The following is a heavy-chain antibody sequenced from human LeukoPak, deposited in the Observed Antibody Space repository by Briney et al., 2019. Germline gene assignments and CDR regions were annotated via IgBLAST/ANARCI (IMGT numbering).Heavy chain of an antibody. V-gene: IGHV1-2*04. CDR1: GYTFTGYY. J-gene: IGHJ5*02. CDR2: INPNSGGT. CDR3: ARGSFFNAIDPNWFDP. Sequence: ASVKVSCKASGYTFTGYYMHWVRQAPGQGLEWMGWINPNSGGTNYAQKFQGWVTMTRDTSFSTAYMELSRLRSDDTAVYYCARGSFFNAIDPNWFDPWGQGTLVTVSS. D-gene: IGHD3-3*01.